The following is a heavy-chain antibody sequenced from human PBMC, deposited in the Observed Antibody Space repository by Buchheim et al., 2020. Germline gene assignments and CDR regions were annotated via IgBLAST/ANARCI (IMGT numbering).Heavy chain of an antibody. CDR1: GFTFSSYG. V-gene: IGHV3-30*18. CDR3: AKDRQPTIFGVVRYYYMDV. Sequence: QVQLVESGGGVVQPGRSLRLSCAASGFTFSSYGMYWVRQAPGKGLEWVAVISYDGSNKYYADSVKGRFTISRDNSKNTLYLQMNSLRAEDTAVYYCAKDRQPTIFGVVRYYYMDVWGKGTT. J-gene: IGHJ6*03. D-gene: IGHD3-3*01. CDR2: ISYDGSNK.